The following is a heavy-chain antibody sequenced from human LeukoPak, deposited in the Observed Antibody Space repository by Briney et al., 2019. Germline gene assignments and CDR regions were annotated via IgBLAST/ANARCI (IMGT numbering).Heavy chain of an antibody. CDR3: ASTGYSYAVNEIHAFDI. J-gene: IGHJ3*02. Sequence: SETLSLTCTVFGGSISSYYWGWIRQPPGKGLEWIGSIYYSGSTYYNPSLKSRVTISVDTSKNQFSLKLSSVTAADTAVYYCASTGYSYAVNEIHAFDIWGQGTMVTVSS. D-gene: IGHD5-18*01. CDR1: GGSISSYY. CDR2: IYYSGST. V-gene: IGHV4-39*01.